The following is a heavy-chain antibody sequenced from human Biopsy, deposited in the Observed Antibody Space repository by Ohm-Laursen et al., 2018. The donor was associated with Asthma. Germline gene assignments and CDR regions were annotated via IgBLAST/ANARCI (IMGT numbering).Heavy chain of an antibody. Sequence: TLSLTCAVSGGPINIGDYYWSWIRQHPVKGLEWIGHIYYSGSTYYNPSLKSRVSISLDTSKNQFSLSLISVTAADTAVYYCARTTYGHDGFDPWGQGTLVTVSS. CDR3: ARTTYGHDGFDP. CDR2: IYYSGST. CDR1: GGPINIGDYY. D-gene: IGHD4-17*01. V-gene: IGHV4-31*11. J-gene: IGHJ5*02.